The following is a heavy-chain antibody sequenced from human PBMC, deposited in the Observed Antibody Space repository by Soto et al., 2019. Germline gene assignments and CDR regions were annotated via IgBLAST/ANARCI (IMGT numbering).Heavy chain of an antibody. D-gene: IGHD6-13*01. CDR1: GYTFTSYY. CDR3: ARDGRQQLVFRSYGYYGMDV. J-gene: IGHJ6*02. CDR2: INLSGGST. V-gene: IGHV1-46*01. Sequence: ASVKVSCKASGYTFTSYYMHWVRQAPGQGLEWLGIINLSGGSTSYAQKFQGRVTMTRDTSTSTVYMELSSLRSEDTAVYYCARDGRQQLVFRSYGYYGMDVWGQGTTVTVSS.